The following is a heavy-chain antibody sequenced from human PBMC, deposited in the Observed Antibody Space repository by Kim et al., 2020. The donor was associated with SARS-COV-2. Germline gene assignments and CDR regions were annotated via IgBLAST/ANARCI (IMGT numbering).Heavy chain of an antibody. V-gene: IGHV7-4-1*02. CDR3: ARPDKPGFFSYEAFDV. CDR1: GYTFTDFP. J-gene: IGHJ3*01. CDR2: INTNTGNP. Sequence: SVKVSCKASGYTFTDFPINWVRQARGQGLEWMGWINTNTGNPTYARGLTGRIVFSLDTSVTTAYLQITGLEAADTAMYFCARPDKPGFFSYEAFDVWGQ. D-gene: IGHD3-3*01.